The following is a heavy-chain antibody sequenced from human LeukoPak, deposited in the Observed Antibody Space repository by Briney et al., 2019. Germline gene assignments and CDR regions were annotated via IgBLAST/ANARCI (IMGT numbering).Heavy chain of an antibody. J-gene: IGHJ4*02. D-gene: IGHD2-15*01. CDR2: IGGSGAGT. CDR3: AKEPLSCSGGSCYSVFDY. Sequence: GGSLRPSCAASGFTFSSYAMNWVRQAPGKGLEWVSAIGGSGAGTYYADSVKGRFTISRDNSKNTLYLQMDSLRAEDTAVYYCAKEPLSCSGGSCYSVFDYWGQGTLVTVSS. V-gene: IGHV3-23*01. CDR1: GFTFSSYA.